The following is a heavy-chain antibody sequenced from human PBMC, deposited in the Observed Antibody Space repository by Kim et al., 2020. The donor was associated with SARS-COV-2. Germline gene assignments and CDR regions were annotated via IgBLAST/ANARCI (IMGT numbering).Heavy chain of an antibody. CDR1: GFTFSFYS. Sequence: GGSLRLSCAASGFTFSFYSMNWVRQAPGKGLEWVSSISSSSYIYYADSVKGRFTISRDNAKNSLYLQMNSLRAEDTAVYYCARDGGITIFGVVTADYGMDVWGQGTTVTVSS. V-gene: IGHV3-21*01. J-gene: IGHJ6*02. D-gene: IGHD3-3*01. CDR2: ISSSSYI. CDR3: ARDGGITIFGVVTADYGMDV.